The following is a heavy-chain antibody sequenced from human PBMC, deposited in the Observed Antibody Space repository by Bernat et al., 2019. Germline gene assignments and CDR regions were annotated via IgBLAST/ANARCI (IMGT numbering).Heavy chain of an antibody. CDR2: ISSSSSYI. V-gene: IGHV3-21*01. D-gene: IGHD6-19*01. J-gene: IGHJ4*02. Sequence: EVQLVESGGGLVKPGGSLRLSCAASGFTFSSYSMNWVRQAPGKGLEWVSSISSSSSYIYYADSVKGRFTISRDNAKNSLYLQMNSLRAEDTAVYYCARDPPVAGSFYFDYWGQGTLVTVSS. CDR3: ARDPPVAGSFYFDY. CDR1: GFTFSSYS.